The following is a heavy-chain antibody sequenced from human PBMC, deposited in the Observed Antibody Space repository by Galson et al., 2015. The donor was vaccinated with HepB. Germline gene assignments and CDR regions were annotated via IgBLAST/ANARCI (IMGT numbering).Heavy chain of an antibody. V-gene: IGHV1-69-2*01. D-gene: IGHD3-16*01. CDR3: ATFKYNAYGYFFDY. CDR1: GNTFSDYY. Sequence: VKVSCKVSGNTFSDYYMHWVQQAPGKGLRWMGLVDPRDGQTRYAEEFQDRITITADTPTDTSYMELTGLRFEDTAVYYCATFKYNAYGYFFDYWGQGTLVTVSS. CDR2: VDPRDGQT. J-gene: IGHJ4*02.